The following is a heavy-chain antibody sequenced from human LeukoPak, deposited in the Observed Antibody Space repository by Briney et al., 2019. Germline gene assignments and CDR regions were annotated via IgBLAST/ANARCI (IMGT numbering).Heavy chain of an antibody. D-gene: IGHD6-13*01. CDR1: GYTFTSYG. V-gene: IGHV1-18*01. J-gene: IGHJ6*03. CDR2: ISAYNGNT. Sequence: ASVKVSCKASGYTFTSYGISWVRQAPGQGLEWMGWISAYNGNTNYAQKLQCRVTMTTDTSTSTAYMELRSLRSDDTAVYYCAREGEYSSSWYRGYYYYYYMDVWGKGTTVTVSS. CDR3: AREGEYSSSWYRGYYYYYYMDV.